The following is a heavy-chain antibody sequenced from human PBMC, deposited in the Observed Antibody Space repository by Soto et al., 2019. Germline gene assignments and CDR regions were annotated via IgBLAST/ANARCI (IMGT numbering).Heavy chain of an antibody. Sequence: SQTLSPTYAISEAITSSNIAAWNWTRQYPSKGLEWLGRTYYRSKWYNDYAVSVKSRITINPDTSKNQFSLQLNSVTPEDTAVYYCARDLSRWERVYGMDVWGQGTTVTVSS. V-gene: IGHV6-1*01. CDR1: EAITSSNIAA. CDR2: TYYRSKWYN. CDR3: ARDLSRWERVYGMDV. J-gene: IGHJ6*02. D-gene: IGHD1-26*01.